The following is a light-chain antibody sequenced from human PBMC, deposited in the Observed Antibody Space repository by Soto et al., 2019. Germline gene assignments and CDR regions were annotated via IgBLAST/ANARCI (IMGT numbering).Light chain of an antibody. CDR2: DVS. J-gene: IGLJ1*01. CDR3: GSHTSSSTLCV. Sequence: QSVLTQPASVSGSPGQSITISCTGTSSDVGGYNYVSWYQQHPGKAPKLMIYDVSNRPSGVSNRFSGSKSGNTASLTISGLQAEDEADYYCGSHTSSSTLCVFGTGTKVTVL. CDR1: SSDVGGYNY. V-gene: IGLV2-14*01.